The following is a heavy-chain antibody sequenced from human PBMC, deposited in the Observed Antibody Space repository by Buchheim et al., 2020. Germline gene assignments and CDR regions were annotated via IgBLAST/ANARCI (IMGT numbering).Heavy chain of an antibody. Sequence: QVQLKQWGAGLLKPSETLSLTCSVSGGSFSGYYWSWFRQSPGKGLEWIGEIDHLGSTHYRPSSESRVTISVDKPNMQFFLKVKSVTDADTALYFCARGLGATVKQNPADHWGQGT. D-gene: IGHD1-26*01. V-gene: IGHV4-34*01. CDR1: GGSFSGYY. CDR2: IDHLGST. CDR3: ARGLGATVKQNPADH. J-gene: IGHJ4*02.